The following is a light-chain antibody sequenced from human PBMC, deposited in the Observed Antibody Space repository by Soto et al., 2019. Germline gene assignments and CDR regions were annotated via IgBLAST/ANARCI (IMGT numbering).Light chain of an antibody. CDR3: SSYTSSSTLWV. CDR1: SSDIGGYNY. J-gene: IGLJ3*02. CDR2: EVN. V-gene: IGLV2-14*01. Sequence: QSVLTQPASVSGSPGQSITISCTGTSSDIGGYNYVSWYQQHPGKAPKLMIYEVNNRPSGVSNRFSGSKSGNTASLTISGLQAEDEAEYYCSSYTSSSTLWVFGGGTQLTVL.